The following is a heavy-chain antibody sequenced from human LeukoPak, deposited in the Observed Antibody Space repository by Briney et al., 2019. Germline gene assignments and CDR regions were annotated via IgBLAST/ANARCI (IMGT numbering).Heavy chain of an antibody. CDR1: GGSFSGYY. D-gene: IGHD4-23*01. Sequence: ETLSLTCAVYGGSFSGYYWSWIRQPPGKGLEWIGEINHSGSTNYNPSLKSRVTISVDTSKNQFSLKLSSVTAADTAVYYCARVASGNDAFDIWGQGTMVTVSS. CDR2: INHSGST. J-gene: IGHJ3*02. V-gene: IGHV4-34*01. CDR3: ARVASGNDAFDI.